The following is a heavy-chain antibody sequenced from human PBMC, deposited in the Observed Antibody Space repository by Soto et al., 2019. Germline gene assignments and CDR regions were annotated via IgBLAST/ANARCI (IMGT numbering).Heavy chain of an antibody. CDR2: IYHSGST. D-gene: IGHD3-22*01. Sequence: PSETLSLTCAVSGYSISSGYYWGWIRQPPGKGLEWIGSIYHSGSTYYNPSLKSRVTISVDTSKNQFSLKLSSVTAADTAVYYCARSGVTMIVVAFDYWGQGTLVTVSS. CDR3: ARSGVTMIVVAFDY. V-gene: IGHV4-38-2*01. CDR1: GYSISSGYY. J-gene: IGHJ4*02.